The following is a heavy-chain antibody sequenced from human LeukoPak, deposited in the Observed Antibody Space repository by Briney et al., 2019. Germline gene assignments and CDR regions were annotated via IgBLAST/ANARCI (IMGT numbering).Heavy chain of an antibody. Sequence: PSGTLSLTCGVSGGSISNTNWWSWVRQPPGQGLEWIGEIYHSGSTNYNPSLKSRVTISVDKSRNQFSLKLSSVTAADTAVYYCARVLFGSGSSLDYWGQGTLVTVSS. CDR2: IYHSGST. V-gene: IGHV4-4*02. CDR3: ARVLFGSGSSLDY. J-gene: IGHJ4*02. D-gene: IGHD3-10*01. CDR1: GGSISNTNW.